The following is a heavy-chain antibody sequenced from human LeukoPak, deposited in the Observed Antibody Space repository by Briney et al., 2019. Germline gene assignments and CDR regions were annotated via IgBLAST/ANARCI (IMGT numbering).Heavy chain of an antibody. V-gene: IGHV4-30-2*01. CDR1: GGSISSGGYS. J-gene: IGHJ6*02. CDR2: IYHSGST. Sequence: TSETLSLTCAVSGGSISSGGYSWSWIRQPPGKGLEWIGYIYHSGSTYYNPSLKSRVTISVDRSKNQFSLKLSSVTAADTAVYYCARGPPHKYQLLWPLSYGMDVWGQGTTVTVSS. D-gene: IGHD2-2*01. CDR3: ARGPPHKYQLLWPLSYGMDV.